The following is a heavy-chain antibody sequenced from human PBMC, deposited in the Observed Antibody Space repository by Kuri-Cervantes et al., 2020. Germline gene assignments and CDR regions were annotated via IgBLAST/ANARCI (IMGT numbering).Heavy chain of an antibody. Sequence: ASVKVSCKVSGYTLTELSMHWVRQAPGKGLEWMGGFDPEDGETIYEQKFQGRVTMTEDTSTDTAYMELSSLRSEDTAVYYCATGLGYYDFWSGSTPLDDYWGQGTLVTVSS. D-gene: IGHD3-3*01. J-gene: IGHJ4*02. V-gene: IGHV1-24*01. CDR2: FDPEDGET. CDR3: ATGLGYYDFWSGSTPLDDY. CDR1: GYTLTELS.